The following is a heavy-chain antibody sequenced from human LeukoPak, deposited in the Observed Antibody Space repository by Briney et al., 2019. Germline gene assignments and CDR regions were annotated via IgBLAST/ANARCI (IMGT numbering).Heavy chain of an antibody. CDR3: ATAGFYYDSSGYVAY. Sequence: ASVKVSCKASGYTFTGYYMHWVRQAPGQGLEWMGWINPNSGGTNYAQKFQGRVTMTRDTSISTAYMELSSLRSEDTAVYYCATAGFYYDSSGYVAYWGQGTLVTVSS. D-gene: IGHD3-22*01. CDR2: INPNSGGT. J-gene: IGHJ4*02. V-gene: IGHV1-2*02. CDR1: GYTFTGYY.